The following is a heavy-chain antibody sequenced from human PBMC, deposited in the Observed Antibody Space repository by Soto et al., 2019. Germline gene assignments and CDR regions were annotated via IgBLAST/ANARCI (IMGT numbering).Heavy chain of an antibody. D-gene: IGHD6-13*01. V-gene: IGHV3-7*01. CDR1: GFTFSSYW. CDR3: AREQLQVVIPDY. Sequence: GGSLGLSCAAYGFTFSSYWMNWVRQAPGKGLEWVANIKQDGSEKYYVDSVKGRFTISRDNTKNSLYLQMNSLRAEDTAVYYCAREQLQVVIPDYWGQGTLVTVSS. CDR2: IKQDGSEK. J-gene: IGHJ4*02.